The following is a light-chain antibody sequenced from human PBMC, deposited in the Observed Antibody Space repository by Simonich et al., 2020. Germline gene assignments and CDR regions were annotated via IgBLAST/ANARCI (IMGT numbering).Light chain of an antibody. V-gene: IGKV3-15*01. CDR2: GAS. Sequence: EILMTQSPATLSVSPVERATLSCRASQSVSSNLAWYQQKPGQAPRILIYGASNRATGSPARLSGSGSGTEFTLTISSMQSEDVAVYYCQQYNNWPMYTFGQGTKLEIK. J-gene: IGKJ2*01. CDR1: QSVSSN. CDR3: QQYNNWPMYT.